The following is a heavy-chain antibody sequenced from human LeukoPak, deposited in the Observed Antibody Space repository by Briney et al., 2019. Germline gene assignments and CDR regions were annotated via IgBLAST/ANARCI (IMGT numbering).Heavy chain of an antibody. V-gene: IGHV3-30*18. J-gene: IGHJ4*02. CDR2: ISYDGSNE. CDR3: AKGVYGDYGGGFDY. CDR1: GFTFSSYG. Sequence: GWSLRLSFASSGFTFSSYGMHWVRQARCKGVEGVAVISYDGSNEYYADSVNGRFTIFRDNSKNTLYLQMNSLRAEDTAVYYCAKGVYGDYGGGFDYWGQGTMVTVSS. D-gene: IGHD4-17*01.